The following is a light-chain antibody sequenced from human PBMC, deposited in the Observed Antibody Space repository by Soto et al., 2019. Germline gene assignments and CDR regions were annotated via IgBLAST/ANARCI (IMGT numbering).Light chain of an antibody. V-gene: IGKV1-9*01. CDR3: QQLNSYPLT. CDR1: HDISTY. CDR2: DAS. J-gene: IGKJ4*01. Sequence: DIQLTQSQSLLSASVGCRLTITCRASHDISTYLAWYQQKPGKAPKVMIYDASTFQGGVPSRFSGSVSGTDFTLTISSLQTEDFATYYCQQLNSYPLTFGGGTKVDIK.